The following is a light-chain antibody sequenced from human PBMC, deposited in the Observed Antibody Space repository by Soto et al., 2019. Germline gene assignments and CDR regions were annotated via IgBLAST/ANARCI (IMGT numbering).Light chain of an antibody. CDR3: QQYVTSPAIT. Sequence: ELVLTQSPGTLSLSPGERATLSCRASQSVSSNNLVWYQQKPCQAPRLLIYGATIRTTGTPDRFSGAGSETHFTLAISRLEPGDFAVYYCQQYVTSPAITFGQGTRVEIK. CDR1: QSVSSNN. V-gene: IGKV3-20*01. CDR2: GAT. J-gene: IGKJ5*01.